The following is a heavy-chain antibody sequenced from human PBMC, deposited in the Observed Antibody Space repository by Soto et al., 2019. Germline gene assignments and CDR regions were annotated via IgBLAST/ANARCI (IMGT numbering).Heavy chain of an antibody. CDR3: AREPGESAKDTPHPGFDP. V-gene: IGHV4-59*01. J-gene: IGHJ5*02. Sequence: SSDTLSLTCTFSCHSINSYYWSWIRQPPGKGLEWIGYIYYSGSTNYNPSLKSPVTISVDTSKNKFSLKLSSVTAADTAVYYCAREPGESAKDTPHPGFDPWGQGTLVTVS. CDR1: CHSINSYY. CDR2: IYYSGST. D-gene: IGHD7-27*01.